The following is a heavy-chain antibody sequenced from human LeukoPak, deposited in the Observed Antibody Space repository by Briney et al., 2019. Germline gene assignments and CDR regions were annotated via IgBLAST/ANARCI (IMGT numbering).Heavy chain of an antibody. CDR1: GMTFRSFW. CDR2: IKQDGGET. CDR3: ARDSYYYDSSGYYPGDY. D-gene: IGHD3-22*01. V-gene: IGHV3-7*01. Sequence: GGSLRLSCAASGMTFRSFWMTWVRQAPGKGLEWVANIKQDGGETYYVDSVKGRFTISRDNAKSLLFLQMNTLRAADTAVYYCARDSYYYDSSGYYPGDYWGQGTLVTVSS. J-gene: IGHJ4*02.